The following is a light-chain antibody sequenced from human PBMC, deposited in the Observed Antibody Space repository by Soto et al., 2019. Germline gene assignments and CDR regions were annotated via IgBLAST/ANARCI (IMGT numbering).Light chain of an antibody. CDR3: QQSYSTPRT. V-gene: IGKV1-39*01. J-gene: IGKJ4*01. CDR1: QSITTY. Sequence: DIQMTQYPSSLSASVGDIVTIACLASQSITTYLNWYQQKPGKAPKLLIYATSSLQSGVPSRFSGSGSGPDFTLTISSLQPEDFATYYCQQSYSTPRTFGGGTIVDI. CDR2: ATS.